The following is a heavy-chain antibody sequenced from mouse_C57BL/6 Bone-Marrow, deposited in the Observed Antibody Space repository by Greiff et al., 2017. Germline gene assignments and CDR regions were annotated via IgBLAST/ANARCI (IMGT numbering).Heavy chain of an antibody. D-gene: IGHD2-1*01. Sequence: QVQLQQPGAELVMPGASVKLSCKASGYTFTSYWMHWVKQRPGQGLEWIGEIDPSDSYTTYNQKFKGKSTLTVDKSSSTAYMQLSSLSSEDSAVYYCASQARSTFYFDYWGQGTTLTVSS. V-gene: IGHV1-69*01. CDR1: GYTFTSYW. J-gene: IGHJ2*01. CDR2: IDPSDSYT. CDR3: ASQARSTFYFDY.